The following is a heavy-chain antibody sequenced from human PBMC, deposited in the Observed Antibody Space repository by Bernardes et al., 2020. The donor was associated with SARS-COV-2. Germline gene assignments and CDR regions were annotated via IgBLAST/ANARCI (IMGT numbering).Heavy chain of an antibody. V-gene: IGHV3-48*04. Sequence: GGSLRLSCAASGFTLNSYGINWVRQAPGKGLEWVSYISSGSSTSTIYYADSVTGRFTISRDNAKNSLSLQMNSLRAEDTAVYYCARWVSSASGYYYYVLDVWGQGTTVTVSS. CDR2: ISSGSSTSTI. D-gene: IGHD3-16*02. CDR3: ARWVSSASGYYYYVLDV. CDR1: GFTLNSYG. J-gene: IGHJ6*02.